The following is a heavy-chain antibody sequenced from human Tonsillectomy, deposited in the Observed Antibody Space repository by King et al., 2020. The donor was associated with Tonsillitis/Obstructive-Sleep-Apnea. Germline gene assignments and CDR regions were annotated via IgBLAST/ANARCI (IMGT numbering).Heavy chain of an antibody. Sequence: VQLVESGAEMKKAGESLKIYCKGSGYRFANYWIVWERQKPGKGLEWMVVNRPRDSDSKYRPVFQGQVTVPADKSISTAYLQWSSLKVSDSATYYCARLSNVDFWALTFDYWGQGTQVTVSS. CDR2: NRPRDSDS. D-gene: IGHD3/OR15-3a*01. V-gene: IGHV5-51*01. CDR3: ARLSNVDFWALTFDY. J-gene: IGHJ4*02. CDR1: GYRFANYW.